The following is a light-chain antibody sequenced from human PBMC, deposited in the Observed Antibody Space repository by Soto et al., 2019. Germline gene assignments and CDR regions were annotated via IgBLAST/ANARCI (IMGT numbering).Light chain of an antibody. Sequence: EIVMTQSPATLSVSPGERATLSCRASQSVSSNLAWYQQKPGQAPRLLIYGTSTRATDIPARFSASGSGTEFTLTISSLQSEGFAVYFCQQYKYWPRTFGQGTKVEIK. CDR1: QSVSSN. CDR3: QQYKYWPRT. V-gene: IGKV3-15*01. J-gene: IGKJ1*01. CDR2: GTS.